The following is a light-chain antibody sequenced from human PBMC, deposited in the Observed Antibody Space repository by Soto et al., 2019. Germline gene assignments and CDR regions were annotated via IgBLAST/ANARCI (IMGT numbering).Light chain of an antibody. CDR3: QQAYSFPLT. Sequence: SQAIAGWLAWYQQKPGKAPRLLIYGTSTLQSGVPSRFSGSGSGTDFTLTINSLQPEDFATYYCQQAYSFPLTFGGGTKVDIK. J-gene: IGKJ4*01. CDR2: GTS. V-gene: IGKV1-12*01. CDR1: QAIAGW.